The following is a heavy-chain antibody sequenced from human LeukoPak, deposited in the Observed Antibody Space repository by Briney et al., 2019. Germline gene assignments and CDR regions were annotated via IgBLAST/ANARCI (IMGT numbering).Heavy chain of an antibody. CDR2: ISSDGSST. Sequence: PGESLRLSCAASGITFSGYWMHWVRQAPGKGLVWVSRISSDGSSTNYADSVKGRFTISRDNAKNTLYLQMDSLRAEDTAVYYCARAPMGGYTYTMGSWGQGTLVTVSS. CDR3: ARAPMGGYTYTMGS. D-gene: IGHD5-18*01. J-gene: IGHJ5*02. CDR1: GITFSGYW. V-gene: IGHV3-74*01.